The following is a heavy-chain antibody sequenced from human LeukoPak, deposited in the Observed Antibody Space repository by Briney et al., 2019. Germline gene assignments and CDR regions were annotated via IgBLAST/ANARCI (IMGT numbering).Heavy chain of an antibody. CDR1: GGSISSNIYF. J-gene: IGHJ4*02. V-gene: IGHV4-39*01. CDR2: INHSGST. CDR3: ARHSSEWAHGD. Sequence: PSETLSLTCTVSGGSISSNIYFWGWIRQPPGKGLEWIGEINHSGSTNYNPSLKSRVTISVDTSKKQFSLELSSVTAADTAVYYCARHSSEWAHGDWGQGTLVTVSS. D-gene: IGHD1-26*01.